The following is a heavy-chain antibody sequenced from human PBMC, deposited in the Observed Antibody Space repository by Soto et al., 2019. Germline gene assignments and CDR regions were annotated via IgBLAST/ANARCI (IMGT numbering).Heavy chain of an antibody. V-gene: IGHV3-23*01. J-gene: IGHJ3*02. Sequence: GGSLRLSCAASGFTFSSFAMSCVRQAPGKGLEWVSAISGSGGSTYYADSVKGRFTISRDNSKNTLYLQMNSLRAEDTAVYYCAKMDTYSSLAAFDIWGQGTMVTVSS. CDR3: AKMDTYSSLAAFDI. CDR2: ISGSGGST. D-gene: IGHD6-13*01. CDR1: GFTFSSFA.